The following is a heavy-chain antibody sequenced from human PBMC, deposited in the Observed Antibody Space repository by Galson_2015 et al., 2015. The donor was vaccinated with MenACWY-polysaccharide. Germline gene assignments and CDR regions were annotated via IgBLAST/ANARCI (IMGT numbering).Heavy chain of an antibody. CDR2: INKDGSEK. CDR3: AKYGSGSRTAFEI. V-gene: IGHV3-7*03. CDR1: GFTFSSYW. Sequence: SLRLSCAASGFTFSSYWMSWVRQAPGKGLEWVANINKDGSEKYYVDSVKGRFTISRDNAKNSLYLQMNSLRAEDTAVYYCAKYGSGSRTAFEIWGQGIMVTVSS. J-gene: IGHJ3*02. D-gene: IGHD3-10*01.